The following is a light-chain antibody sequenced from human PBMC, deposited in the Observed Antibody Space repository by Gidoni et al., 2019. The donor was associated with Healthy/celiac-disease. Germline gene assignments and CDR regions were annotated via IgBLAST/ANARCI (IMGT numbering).Light chain of an antibody. CDR3: QQYDNLPRT. J-gene: IGKJ1*01. V-gene: IGKV1-33*01. CDR2: DAS. Sequence: DIQMTQSPSSLSASVGDRVNITCQASQDISNYLNWYQQKPGKAPKLLIYDASNLETGVPSRFSGSGSGTDFTFTISSLQPEDIATYYCQQYDNLPRTFGQGTKVEIK. CDR1: QDISNY.